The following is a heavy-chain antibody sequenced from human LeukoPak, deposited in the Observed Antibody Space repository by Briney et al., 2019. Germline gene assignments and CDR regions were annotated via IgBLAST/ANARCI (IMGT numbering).Heavy chain of an antibody. CDR1: GFTFSSYS. V-gene: IGHV3-21*01. J-gene: IGHJ4*02. CDR3: ARYYDYDSRGYYYYFDY. CDR2: ISSSSSYI. Sequence: GGSLRLSCAASGFTFSSYSLNWVRQAPGKGLEWVSFISSSSSYIYYADSVKGRFTISRDNAKNSLYLQMNSLRAEDTALYYCARYYDYDSRGYYYYFDYWGQGTLVTVSS. D-gene: IGHD3-22*01.